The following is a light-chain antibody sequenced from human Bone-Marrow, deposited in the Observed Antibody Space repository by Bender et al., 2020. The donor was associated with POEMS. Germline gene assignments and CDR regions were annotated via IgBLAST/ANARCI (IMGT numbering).Light chain of an antibody. CDR2: DVS. Sequence: QSALTQPASVSGSPGQSITISCSGTSSDVGAYNYVSWYQQHPGKAPKLMIYDVSNRPAGVSNRFSGSKSGNTASLTISGLQAEDEADYYCSSYTRSNTWVFGGGTKLTVL. V-gene: IGLV2-14*03. J-gene: IGLJ3*02. CDR1: SSDVGAYNY. CDR3: SSYTRSNTWV.